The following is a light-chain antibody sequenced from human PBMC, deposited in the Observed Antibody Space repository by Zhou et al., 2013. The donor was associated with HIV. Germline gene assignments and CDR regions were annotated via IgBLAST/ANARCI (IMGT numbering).Light chain of an antibody. CDR2: EVS. J-gene: IGLJ2*01. V-gene: IGLV2-8*01. Sequence: QSALTQPPSASGSPGQSVTISCTGTSSDVGGYKYVSWYQQHPGKAPKLMIYEVSKRPSGVPDRFSGSKSGNTASLTVSGLQAEDEADYYCSSYAGSNEVVFGGGTKLTVL. CDR3: SSYAGSNEVV. CDR1: SSDVGGYKY.